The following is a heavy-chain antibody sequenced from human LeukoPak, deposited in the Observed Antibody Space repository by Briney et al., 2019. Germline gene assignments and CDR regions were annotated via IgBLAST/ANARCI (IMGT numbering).Heavy chain of an antibody. CDR3: AREGDGISTGYSNAFDI. Sequence: PSETLSLTCTVSGGSISSYYWSWIRQPPGKGLEWIGYIYYSGSTNYNPSLKSRVTISVDTSKNQFSLKLSSVTAADTAVYYCAREGDGISTGYSNAFDIWGQGTMVTVSS. D-gene: IGHD3-9*01. J-gene: IGHJ3*02. CDR1: GGSISSYY. CDR2: IYYSGST. V-gene: IGHV4-59*01.